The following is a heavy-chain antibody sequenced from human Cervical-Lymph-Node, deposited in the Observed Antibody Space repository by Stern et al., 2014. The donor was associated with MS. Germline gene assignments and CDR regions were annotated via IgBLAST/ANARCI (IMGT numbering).Heavy chain of an antibody. Sequence: LVQSGAEVKKPGSSVKVSCKASGGTFSSSTISWVRQAPGQGPEWMGGIIPLFGTANYAQKFQGRVTITADESASTAYMELSSLSSEDTAVYYCARELSQVLVYWGQGTLVTVSS. V-gene: IGHV1-69*01. CDR1: GGTFSSST. J-gene: IGHJ4*02. CDR2: IIPLFGTA. CDR3: ARELSQVLVY.